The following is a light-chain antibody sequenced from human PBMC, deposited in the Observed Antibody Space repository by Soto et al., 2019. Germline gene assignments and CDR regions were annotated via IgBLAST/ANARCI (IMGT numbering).Light chain of an antibody. V-gene: IGKV1-17*01. Sequence: DIQMTQSPSSLSASVGDRVTITCRASQGVRNDLGWYQQKPGKAPERLIYDASSLQSGLPSRFRGSGPGTEFSLTIRSLQPEDFATFHCLQYNSYALTFGQGTKVDI. J-gene: IGKJ1*01. CDR3: LQYNSYALT. CDR2: DAS. CDR1: QGVRND.